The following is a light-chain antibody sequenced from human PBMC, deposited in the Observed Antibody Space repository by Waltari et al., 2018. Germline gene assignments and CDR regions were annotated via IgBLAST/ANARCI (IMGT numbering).Light chain of an antibody. Sequence: AIRITQSPSSLSASTGDRVTISCRASQGIGSYLAWYQQKPGRAPNLLIYAASTLQSGVPSRFSGGGSGTDFTLTITCLQSEDFATYYCQQYHSTPPTFGQGTKVEIK. J-gene: IGKJ2*01. CDR2: AAS. CDR3: QQYHSTPPT. V-gene: IGKV1-8*01. CDR1: QGIGSY.